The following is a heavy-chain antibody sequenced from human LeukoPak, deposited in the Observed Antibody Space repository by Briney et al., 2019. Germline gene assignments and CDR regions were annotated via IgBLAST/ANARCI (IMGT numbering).Heavy chain of an antibody. CDR1: GFTVSTNY. CDR3: ARVGDHFHWYLDL. D-gene: IGHD3-10*01. Sequence: PGGSLRLSCAASGFTVSTNYMNWVRQAPGKGLEWVSILYSGSDTYYADSVKSRFTISRDSSKNILSLQMNNLRAEDTAVYYCARVGDHFHWYLDLWGRGTLVTVSS. J-gene: IGHJ2*01. CDR2: LYSGSDT. V-gene: IGHV3-53*01.